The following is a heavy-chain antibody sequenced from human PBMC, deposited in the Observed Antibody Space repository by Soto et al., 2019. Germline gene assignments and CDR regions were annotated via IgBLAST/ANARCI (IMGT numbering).Heavy chain of an antibody. CDR3: AILGWGDGYPDY. V-gene: IGHV4-39*01. J-gene: IGHJ4*02. CDR2: ILYSGTT. Sequence: QLQLQESGPGLVKPSETLSLTCTGSGGSIIKSNDFWGWIRQSPGKGLEWIGSILYSGTTSYNSSLKSRVITSVDTSQNQFSLILSSVTAADTAVYYCAILGWGDGYPDYWGQGTPVTVSS. D-gene: IGHD6-19*01. CDR1: GGSIIKSNDF.